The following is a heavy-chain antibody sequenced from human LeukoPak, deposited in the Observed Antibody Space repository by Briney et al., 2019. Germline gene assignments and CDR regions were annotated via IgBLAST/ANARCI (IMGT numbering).Heavy chain of an antibody. J-gene: IGHJ4*02. Sequence: PGGSLRLSCAASGFTFSSYAMSWVRQAPGKGLEWVSAISGSGGSTYYADSVKGRFTISRDNSKNTLYLQMNSLRAEDTAVYYCANGIAVADFFDYWGQGTLVTVSS. CDR3: ANGIAVADFFDY. V-gene: IGHV3-23*01. D-gene: IGHD6-19*01. CDR1: GFTFSSYA. CDR2: ISGSGGST.